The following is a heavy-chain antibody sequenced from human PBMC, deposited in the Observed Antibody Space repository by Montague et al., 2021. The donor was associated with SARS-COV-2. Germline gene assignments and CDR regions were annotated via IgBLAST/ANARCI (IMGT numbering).Heavy chain of an antibody. Sequence: SETLSLTCTVSGDSVSHAFWTWFRQPPGKGLNGFAFLYYGRIGTYNPPPRGGVSIAVDTSKNQFSLRLSTVTAADTAIYYCVRDPAPSGSGTFYDYWGQGALVAVSS. V-gene: IGHV4-59*02. D-gene: IGHD1-26*01. CDR3: VRDPAPSGSGTFYDY. J-gene: IGHJ4*02. CDR1: GDSVSHAF. CDR2: LYYGRIG.